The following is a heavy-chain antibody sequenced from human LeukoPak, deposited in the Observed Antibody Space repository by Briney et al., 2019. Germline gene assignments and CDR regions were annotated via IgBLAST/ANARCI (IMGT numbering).Heavy chain of an antibody. D-gene: IGHD6-25*01. CDR3: AKPISGGLAATADWFHP. J-gene: IGHJ5*01. CDR2: INANSGTT. Sequence: PGGSLRLSCTASGFAFSVYAMSWLRQPPGKGLEWVSTINANSGTTSYAASVRGRFTISRDNSKNTLYLQLNTLRADDTATYYCAKPISGGLAATADWFHPWGQGTLVVVSS. V-gene: IGHV3-23*01. CDR1: GFAFSVYA.